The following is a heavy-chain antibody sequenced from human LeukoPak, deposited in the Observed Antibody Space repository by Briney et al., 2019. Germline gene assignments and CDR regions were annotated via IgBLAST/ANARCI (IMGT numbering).Heavy chain of an antibody. CDR1: GGSLSSGGYS. D-gene: IGHD4-17*01. CDR2: IYHSGST. CDR3: ARGRTVLFDY. V-gene: IGHV4-30-2*01. J-gene: IGHJ4*02. Sequence: SETLSLTCAVSGGSLSSGGYSWSWIRQPPGKGLEWIGYIYHSGSTYYNPSLKSRVTISVDRSKNQFSLKLSSVTAADTAVYYCARGRTVLFDYWGQGTLVTVSS.